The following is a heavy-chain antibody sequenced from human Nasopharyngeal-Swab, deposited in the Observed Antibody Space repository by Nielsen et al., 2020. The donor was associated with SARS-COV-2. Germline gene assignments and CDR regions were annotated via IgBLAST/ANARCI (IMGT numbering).Heavy chain of an antibody. CDR2: ISSSSSYI. V-gene: IGHV3-21*01. CDR1: RFTFNNYN. CDR3: ARDGLDYDFWSAYFMDV. J-gene: IGHJ6*02. D-gene: IGHD3-3*01. Sequence: ESLKISCAASRFTFNNYNFNWVRQAPGKGLEWVSSISSSSSYIYYADSVKGRFTISRDNAKNSLYLQMNSLRAEDTAMYYCARDGLDYDFWSAYFMDVWGQGTTVTVSS.